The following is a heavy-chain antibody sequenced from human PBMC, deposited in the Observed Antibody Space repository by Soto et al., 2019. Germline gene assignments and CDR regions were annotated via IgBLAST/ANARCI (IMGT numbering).Heavy chain of an antibody. CDR2: INPSGGST. V-gene: IGHV1-46*01. J-gene: IGHJ4*02. D-gene: IGHD6-13*01. CDR3: ARDPVIAAAGTPFDY. CDR1: GYTFTSYY. Sequence: ASVKVSCKASGYTFTSYYMHRVRQAPGQGLEWMGIINPSGGSTSYAQKFQGRVTMTRDTSTSTVYMELSSLRSEDTAVYYCARDPVIAAAGTPFDYWGQGTLVTVSS.